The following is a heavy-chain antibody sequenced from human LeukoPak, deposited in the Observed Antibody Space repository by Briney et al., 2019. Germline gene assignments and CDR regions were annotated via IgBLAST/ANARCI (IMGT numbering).Heavy chain of an antibody. V-gene: IGHV3-48*01. CDR1: GFTFSSYS. D-gene: IGHD7-27*01. Sequence: PGGSLRLSCAASGFTFSSYSMNWVRQAPGKGLEWVSYISSSSSTMYYADSVKGRFTISRDNAKNSLYLQMNSLRAEDTAVYYCARELGTLWDYWGQGTLVTVSS. CDR3: ARELGTLWDY. J-gene: IGHJ4*02. CDR2: ISSSSSTM.